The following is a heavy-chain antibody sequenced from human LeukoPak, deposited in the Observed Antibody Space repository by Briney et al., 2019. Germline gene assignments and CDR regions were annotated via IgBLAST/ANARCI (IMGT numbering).Heavy chain of an antibody. D-gene: IGHD3-10*01. Sequence: PSETLSLTCTVSGGSISSGGYYWSWIRQHPGKGLEWNGYIYTSGSTNYNPSLKSRVTMSVDTSKNQFSLKLSSVTAADTAVYYCARELWFGGTYDYWGQGTLVTVSS. CDR1: GGSISSGGYY. J-gene: IGHJ4*02. V-gene: IGHV4-61*08. CDR2: IYTSGST. CDR3: ARELWFGGTYDY.